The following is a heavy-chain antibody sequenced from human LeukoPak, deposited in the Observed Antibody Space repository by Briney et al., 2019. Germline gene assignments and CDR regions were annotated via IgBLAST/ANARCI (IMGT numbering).Heavy chain of an antibody. V-gene: IGHV3-48*03. Sequence: GRSLRLPCAASGFTFSSYDMKWLRQAPGKGLEWVSHIGGSGSKIGYADSVKGRFTISRDNAKNSLYLQMNSLRAEDTAVYYCARGLRNTILGGDYYWGQGTLVTVSS. CDR3: ARGLRNTILGGDYY. CDR2: IGGSGSKI. J-gene: IGHJ4*02. CDR1: GFTFSSYD. D-gene: IGHD3-3*01.